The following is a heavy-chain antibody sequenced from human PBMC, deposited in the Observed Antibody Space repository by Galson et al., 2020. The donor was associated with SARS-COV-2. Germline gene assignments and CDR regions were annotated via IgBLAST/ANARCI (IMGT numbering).Heavy chain of an antibody. J-gene: IGHJ4*02. CDR2: INTDGSST. CDR1: GFTFRSNW. V-gene: IGHV3-74*01. Sequence: GESLKISCAASGFTFRSNWMHWVRQAPGKGLVWVSRINTDGSSTSYEDSVKGRFTISRDNAKNTLYLQMNSLRAEDTAVYFCARSFIVANIGEAPDYWGQGTLVTVSS. D-gene: IGHD5-12*01. CDR3: ARSFIVANIGEAPDY.